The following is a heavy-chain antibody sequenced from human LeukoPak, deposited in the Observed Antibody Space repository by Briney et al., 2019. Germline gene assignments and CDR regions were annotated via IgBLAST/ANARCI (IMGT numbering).Heavy chain of an antibody. CDR3: ARDWGYGSGSAFDY. V-gene: IGHV4-39*07. J-gene: IGHJ4*02. Sequence: SETLSLTCTVSGGSISSSSYYWGWIRQPPGKGLEWIGSIYYSGSTYYNPSLKSRVTISVDTSKNQFSLKLSSVTAADTAVYYCARDWGYGSGSAFDYWGQGTLVTVSS. CDR2: IYYSGST. D-gene: IGHD3-10*01. CDR1: GGSISSSSYY.